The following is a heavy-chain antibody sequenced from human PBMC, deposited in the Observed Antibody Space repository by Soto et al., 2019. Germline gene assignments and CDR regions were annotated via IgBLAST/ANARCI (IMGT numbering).Heavy chain of an antibody. CDR3: VKHQYEDFGYDLDYFNY. V-gene: IGHV3-9*01. J-gene: IGHJ4*02. D-gene: IGHD5-12*01. CDR2: ISWESGSI. CDR1: GFNFDDYA. Sequence: GGSLRLSCAASGFNFDDYAMHWVRQIPGKGLEWVSGISWESGSIGYADSVKGRFSISRDNAKNSLYLQMNSLRAEDTAFYYCVKHQYEDFGYDLDYFNYCGQGTLVTVSS.